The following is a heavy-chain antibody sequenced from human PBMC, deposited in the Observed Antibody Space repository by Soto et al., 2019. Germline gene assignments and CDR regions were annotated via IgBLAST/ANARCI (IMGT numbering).Heavy chain of an antibody. V-gene: IGHV3-30-3*01. CDR3: ATTPPSSILGAKWGFDY. CDR1: GFTFSSYA. J-gene: IGHJ4*02. Sequence: QVQLVESGGGVVQPGRSLRLSCAASGFTFSSYAMHWVRQAPGKGLEWVAVISYDGSNKYYADSVKGRFTISRDNSKNTLYLQMNSLRDEDTAVYYCATTPPSSILGAKWGFDYWGQGTLVTVSS. CDR2: ISYDGSNK. D-gene: IGHD1-26*01.